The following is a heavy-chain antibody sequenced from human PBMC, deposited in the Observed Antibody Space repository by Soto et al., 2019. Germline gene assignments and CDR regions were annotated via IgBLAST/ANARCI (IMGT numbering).Heavy chain of an antibody. CDR1: GGTFSSYT. CDR2: IIPILGIA. V-gene: IGHV1-69*02. Sequence: QVQLVQSGAEVKKPGSSVKVSCKASGGTFSSYTISWVRQAPGQGLEWMGRIIPILGIANYAQKFQGRVTITADKPTSTAYLELSSLRSEDTAVYYCALAYCGGDCYSELGYWGQGTLVTVSS. J-gene: IGHJ4*02. CDR3: ALAYCGGDCYSELGY. D-gene: IGHD2-21*02.